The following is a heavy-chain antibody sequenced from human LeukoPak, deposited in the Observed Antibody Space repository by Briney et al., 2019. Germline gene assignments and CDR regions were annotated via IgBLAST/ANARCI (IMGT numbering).Heavy chain of an antibody. V-gene: IGHV3-30-3*01. J-gene: IGHJ4*02. D-gene: IGHD6-13*01. CDR3: ARDKGPYSSSWYVLDY. CDR2: ISYDGSNK. Sequence: GGSLRLSCAASGFTFSSYAMHWVRQAPGKGLEWVAVISYDGSNKYYADSVKGRFTISRDNSKNTLYQQMNSLRAEDTAVYYCARDKGPYSSSWYVLDYWGQGTLVTVSS. CDR1: GFTFSSYA.